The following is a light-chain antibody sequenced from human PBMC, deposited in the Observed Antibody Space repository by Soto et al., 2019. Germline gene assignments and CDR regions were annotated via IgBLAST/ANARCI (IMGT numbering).Light chain of an antibody. CDR3: QPYSSYPWT. CDR1: QYMADW. J-gene: IGKJ1*01. V-gene: IGKV1-5*03. CDR2: KAS. Sequence: DIQMTQSPSTLSASIGDRVTITCRASQYMADWLAWYQQKPGKVPKLLISKASYLERWLPLRFSGSGSGREFTLTINSLQPDDFATYYCQPYSSYPWTFGQGTKVEVK.